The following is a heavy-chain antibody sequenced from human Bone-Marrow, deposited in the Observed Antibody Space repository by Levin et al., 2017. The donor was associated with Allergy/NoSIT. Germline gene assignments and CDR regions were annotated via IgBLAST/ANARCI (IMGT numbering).Heavy chain of an antibody. CDR1: GFTFSSYT. J-gene: IGHJ4*02. D-gene: IGHD6-6*01. CDR2: ISSTSNFI. V-gene: IGHV3-21*01. Sequence: PGGSLRLSCAASGFTFSSYTMNWVRQAPGKGLEWVSSISSTSNFIYYADSLKGRFTISRDNAKSSLYLQMNNLRAEDAAVYYCAREYSSSSGKTFDYWGQGTLVTVSS. CDR3: AREYSSSSGKTFDY.